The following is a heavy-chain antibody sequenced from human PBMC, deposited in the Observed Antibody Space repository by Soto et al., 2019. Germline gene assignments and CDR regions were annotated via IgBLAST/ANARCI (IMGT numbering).Heavy chain of an antibody. J-gene: IGHJ6*02. V-gene: IGHV5-10-1*01. Sequence: GASLKISCKGSGYSFTSYWISWVRQMPGKGLEWMGRIDPSDSDTNYSPSFQGHVTISADKSISTAYLQWSSLKASDTAMYYCDRTYSSGWNYYYYGIDVWGQGTTVTISS. D-gene: IGHD6-19*01. CDR2: IDPSDSDT. CDR1: GYSFTSYW. CDR3: DRTYSSGWNYYYYGIDV.